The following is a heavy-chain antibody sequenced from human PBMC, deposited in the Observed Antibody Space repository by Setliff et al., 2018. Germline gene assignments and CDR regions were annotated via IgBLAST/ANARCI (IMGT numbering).Heavy chain of an antibody. D-gene: IGHD2-15*01. CDR3: ARGRGPDIVVTIPGDY. CDR2: ISPYSGKT. Sequence: AASVKVSCKTSGYNFITLGINWVRQAPGQGLEWVGWISPYSGKTDYAQKFQGRVIMTIDSSTTTAYMELETLRSDDTAVYYCARGRGPDIVVTIPGDYWGQGTQVTVSS. V-gene: IGHV1-18*01. CDR1: GYNFITLG. J-gene: IGHJ4*02.